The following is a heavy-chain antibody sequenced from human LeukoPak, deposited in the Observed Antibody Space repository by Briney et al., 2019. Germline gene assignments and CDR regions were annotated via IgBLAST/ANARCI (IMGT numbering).Heavy chain of an antibody. CDR3: AKRSCSGGRCYFDY. D-gene: IGHD2-15*01. V-gene: IGHV3-9*01. CDR1: GFTFNNYA. Sequence: PGGSLRLSCAASGFTFNNYAMYWVRHVPGKGLEWVSGINWNSGSTVYADSVKGRFTISRDNSKNALYLQMNSLRAEDTAFYYCAKRSCSGGRCYFDYWGQGTLVTVSS. J-gene: IGHJ4*02. CDR2: INWNSGST.